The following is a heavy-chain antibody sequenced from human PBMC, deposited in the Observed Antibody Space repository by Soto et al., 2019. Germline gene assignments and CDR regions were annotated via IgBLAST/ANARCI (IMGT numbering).Heavy chain of an antibody. CDR1: GFIFNRYG. J-gene: IGHJ6*02. CDR3: ARGPGRPPLRSYCMDV. V-gene: IGHV3-33*01. CDR2: SWYDGSNK. Sequence: QVQLVESGGGVVQPGRSLRLSCAASGFIFNRYGMHWVRQVPGKGLEWVADSWYDGSNKNYADSVKGRFTISRDNSKNTLALQMNSLRAEDTAVYYCARGPGRPPLRSYCMDVWGQGTTVTVSS.